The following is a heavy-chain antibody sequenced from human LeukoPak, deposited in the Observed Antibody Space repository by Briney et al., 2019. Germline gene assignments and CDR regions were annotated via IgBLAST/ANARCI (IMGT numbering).Heavy chain of an antibody. CDR1: GFTFSSYA. D-gene: IGHD3-10*01. Sequence: PGGSLRLSCAASGFTFSSYAMSWVRQAPGRGLEWVSYISSSGSTIYYADSVKGRFTISRDNSKNTLYLQMNSLKGDDTAVYYCAKDSAFYYIDVWGKGTTVIISS. CDR2: ISSSGSTI. V-gene: IGHV3-48*01. CDR3: AKDSAFYYIDV. J-gene: IGHJ6*03.